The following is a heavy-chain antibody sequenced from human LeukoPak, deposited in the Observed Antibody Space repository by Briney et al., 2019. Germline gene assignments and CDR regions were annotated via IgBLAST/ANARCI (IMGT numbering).Heavy chain of an antibody. CDR3: ASQKGRIAVAVDY. J-gene: IGHJ4*02. CDR1: GFTFSNE. CDR2: ISSSGSTT. Sequence: PGGSLRLSCAAPGFTFSNEMNWVRQAPGKGLEWVSYISSSGSTTYYAASVKGRFTISRDNAKNSLYLQMNSLRVEDTAVYYCASQKGRIAVAVDYWGQGTLVTVSS. D-gene: IGHD6-19*01. V-gene: IGHV3-48*03.